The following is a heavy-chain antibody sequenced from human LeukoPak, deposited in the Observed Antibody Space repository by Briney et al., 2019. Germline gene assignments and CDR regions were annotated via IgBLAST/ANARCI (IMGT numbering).Heavy chain of an antibody. CDR2: ISWNSGSI. V-gene: IGHV3-9*03. Sequence: PGGSLRLSCAASTFTFSSYAMHWVRQAPGKGLEWVSGISWNSGSIGYADSVKGRFTISRDNAKNSLYLQMNSLRAEDMALYYCAKDSSYYYDSSGYLDYWGQGTLVTVSS. D-gene: IGHD3-22*01. CDR3: AKDSSYYYDSSGYLDY. CDR1: TFTFSSYA. J-gene: IGHJ4*02.